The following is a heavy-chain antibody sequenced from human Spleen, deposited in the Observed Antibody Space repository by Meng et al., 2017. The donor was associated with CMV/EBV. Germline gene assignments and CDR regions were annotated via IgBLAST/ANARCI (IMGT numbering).Heavy chain of an antibody. CDR1: GFTFSSYS. D-gene: IGHD6-6*01. CDR3: ARLGGIAARYYYYGMDV. V-gene: IGHV3-7*01. J-gene: IGHJ6*02. CDR2: IKQDGSEK. Sequence: GESLKISCAASGFTFSSYSMNWVRQAPGKGLEWVANIKQDGSEKYYVDSVKGRFTISRDNAKNSLYLQMNSLRAEDTAVYYCARLGGIAARYYYYGMDVWGQGTTVTVSS.